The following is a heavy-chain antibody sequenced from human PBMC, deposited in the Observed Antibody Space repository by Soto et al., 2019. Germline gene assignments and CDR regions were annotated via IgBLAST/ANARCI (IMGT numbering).Heavy chain of an antibody. V-gene: IGHV2-5*02. CDR2: IYWDDDE. J-gene: IGHJ4*02. D-gene: IGHD2-2*01. CDR3: AHGSCSSADCYPNPYLDY. CDR1: GFSLSTTAEG. Sequence: QITLKESGPTLVKPTQTLTLTCTFSGFSLSTTAEGVGWIRQPPGKALEWLALIYWDDDERYSPSLTSRLTITKDTSKNQVVLTMTNGDPVDTATYYCAHGSCSSADCYPNPYLDYWGQGILVTVSS.